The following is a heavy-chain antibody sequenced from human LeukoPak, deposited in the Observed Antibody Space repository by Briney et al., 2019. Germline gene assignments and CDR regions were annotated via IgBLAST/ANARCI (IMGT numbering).Heavy chain of an antibody. V-gene: IGHV4-4*07. CDR1: GGSISSYY. J-gene: IGHJ3*02. CDR3: ARVTFGGVIVNRDAFDI. Sequence: SETLSLTCTVSGGSISSYYWSWIRQPAGKGLEWIGRIYTSGSTNYNPSLKSRVTMSVDTSKNQFSLKLSSVTAADTAVYYCARVTFGGVIVNRDAFDIWGQGTMVTVSS. CDR2: IYTSGST. D-gene: IGHD3-16*02.